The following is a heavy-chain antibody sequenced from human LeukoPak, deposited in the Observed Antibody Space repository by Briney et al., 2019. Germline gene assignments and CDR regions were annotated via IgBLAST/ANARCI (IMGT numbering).Heavy chain of an antibody. Sequence: GRSLRLSCAASGFTFSSYGMHWVRQAPGKGLEWVSLIYSDGSTYYADSVKGRFTISRDNSKNTLYLQMNSLRAEDTAVYYCARGASGYHNTGGQGTLVTVSS. CDR1: GFTFSSYG. CDR2: IYSDGST. J-gene: IGHJ4*02. V-gene: IGHV3-66*01. D-gene: IGHD5-12*01. CDR3: ARGASGYHNT.